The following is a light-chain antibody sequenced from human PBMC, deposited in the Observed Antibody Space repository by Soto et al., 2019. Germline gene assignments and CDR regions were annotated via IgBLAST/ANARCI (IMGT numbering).Light chain of an antibody. CDR2: LAS. J-gene: IGKJ4*01. CDR3: MQALQSPAT. CDR1: QTLLYRNGNNY. V-gene: IGKV2-28*01. Sequence: VMTQSPVSLPVTPGESASISCSSSQTLLYRNGNNYLNWYLQKPGQSPQLLIFLASTRASRVADRISSSGSGTDFTLRISRVEAEDVGVYYCMQALQSPATFGGGTKVEIK.